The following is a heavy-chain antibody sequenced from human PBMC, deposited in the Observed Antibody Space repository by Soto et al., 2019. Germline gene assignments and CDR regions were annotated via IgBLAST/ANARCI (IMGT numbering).Heavy chain of an antibody. CDR2: FNPILSFS. V-gene: IGHV1-69*02. Sequence: QVQLVQSGAEVKKPGSSVKVSCKASGDTFNFYTINWVRQAPGLGLEWMGRFNPILSFSNSALKFQGRVTLTADKSTSTAYMVLSSLRSEDTAIYYCATSFGSGSRAFDYWGQGGLVIVSS. D-gene: IGHD3-10*01. J-gene: IGHJ4*02. CDR1: GDTFNFYT. CDR3: ATSFGSGSRAFDY.